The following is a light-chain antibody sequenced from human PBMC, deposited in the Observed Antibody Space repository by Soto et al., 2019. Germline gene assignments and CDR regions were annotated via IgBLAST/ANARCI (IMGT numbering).Light chain of an antibody. Sequence: QSVLTQPRSVSGSPGQSVTISCTGTSGDVGGYNFVSWYQQHPGKVPTLVIFDVSHRPSGVPDRFSGSKSGNTASLTISGLQAEDEADYYCCSYGGSDNWVFGGGTKVTVL. CDR2: DVS. J-gene: IGLJ2*01. CDR3: CSYGGSDNWV. V-gene: IGLV2-11*01. CDR1: SGDVGGYNF.